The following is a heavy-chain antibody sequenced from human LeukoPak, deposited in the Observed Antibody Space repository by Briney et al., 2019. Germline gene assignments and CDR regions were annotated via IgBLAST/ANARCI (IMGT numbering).Heavy chain of an antibody. CDR2: ISGSGGST. CDR3: AKKASYDILTGPFDY. D-gene: IGHD3-9*01. V-gene: IGHV3-23*01. J-gene: IGHJ4*02. Sequence: PGGSLRLSCAASGFTFSSYSMNWVRQAPGKGLEWVSAISGSGGSTYYADSVKGRFTISRDNSKNTLYLQMNSLRADDTAVYYCAKKASYDILTGPFDYWGQGTLVTVSS. CDR1: GFTFSSYS.